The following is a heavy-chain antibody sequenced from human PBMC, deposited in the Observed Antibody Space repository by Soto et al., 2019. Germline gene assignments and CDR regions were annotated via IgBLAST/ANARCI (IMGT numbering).Heavy chain of an antibody. J-gene: IGHJ4*02. CDR2: ISTSGST. Sequence: QVQLQESGPGLVKPSETLSLTCSVSGTSISYYYWTWIRKPAGKGLEWIGRISTSGSTSYNPSLQGRVTMSLDTSKNQFSLNLSSVTAADTAVYYCGRGSVGRTGIAAAGYFFDYWGQGTLVTVSS. D-gene: IGHD6-13*01. CDR3: GRGSVGRTGIAAAGYFFDY. CDR1: GTSISYYY. V-gene: IGHV4-4*07.